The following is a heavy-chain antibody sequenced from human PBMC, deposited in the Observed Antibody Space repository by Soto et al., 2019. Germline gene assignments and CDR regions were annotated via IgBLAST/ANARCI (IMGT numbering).Heavy chain of an antibody. Sequence: SETLSLTCAVYGGSFSGYYWSWIRQPPGKGLEWIGEINQSGSTNYNPSLKSRVTISVDTSKNQFSLKLSSVTTADTAVYYCAREDSSILSGDWFDPWGQGTLVTVSS. J-gene: IGHJ5*02. V-gene: IGHV4-34*01. CDR1: GGSFSGYY. CDR3: AREDSSILSGDWFDP. CDR2: INQSGST. D-gene: IGHD6-13*01.